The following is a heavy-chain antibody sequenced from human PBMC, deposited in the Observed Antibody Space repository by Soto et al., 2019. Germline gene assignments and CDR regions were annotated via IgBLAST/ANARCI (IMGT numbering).Heavy chain of an antibody. Sequence: EVQLVESGGGLVQPGGSLRLSCAASGFTVSSNYMSWVRQAPGKGLEWVSVIYSGGSTYYADSVKDRFTISRHNSKNTQYLQMNSLRAEDTAVYYCARGRGYCSGGSCYYYCYYMDVWGKGTTVTVSS. D-gene: IGHD2-15*01. CDR3: ARGRGYCSGGSCYYYCYYMDV. V-gene: IGHV3-53*04. CDR1: GFTVSSNY. CDR2: IYSGGST. J-gene: IGHJ6*03.